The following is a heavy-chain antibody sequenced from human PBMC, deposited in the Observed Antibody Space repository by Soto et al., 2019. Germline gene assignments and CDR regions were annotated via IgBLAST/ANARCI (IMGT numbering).Heavy chain of an antibody. CDR3: ARRVLGYCSSTSCYAEYYMDV. CDR2: IYYSGST. J-gene: IGHJ6*03. CDR1: GGSISSSSYY. D-gene: IGHD2-2*01. V-gene: IGHV4-39*01. Sequence: SETLSLTCTVSGGSISSSSYYWGWIRQPPGKGLEWIGSIYYSGSTYYNPSLKSRVTISVDTSKNQFSLKLSSVTAADTAVYYCARRVLGYCSSTSCYAEYYMDVWGKGTTVTVSS.